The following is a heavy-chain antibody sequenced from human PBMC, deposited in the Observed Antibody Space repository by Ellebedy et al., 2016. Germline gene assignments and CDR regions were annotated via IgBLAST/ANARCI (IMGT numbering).Heavy chain of an antibody. CDR3: ANGRDSSGYSPRALDY. D-gene: IGHD3-22*01. J-gene: IGHJ4*02. CDR2: ISACASTP. Sequence: GESLKISXAASGFTFSSYAMKCLCQLSGKGLDWVSMISACASTPYHADSVKGRFTITRDNSKNTLYLQMNSLRAEDTAVYYCANGRDSSGYSPRALDYWGQGSLVTVSS. V-gene: IGHV3-23*01. CDR1: GFTFSSYA.